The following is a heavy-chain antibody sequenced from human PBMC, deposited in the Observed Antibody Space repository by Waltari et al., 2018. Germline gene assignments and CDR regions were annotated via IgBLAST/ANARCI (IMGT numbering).Heavy chain of an antibody. CDR1: GFTFSSYG. J-gene: IGHJ4*02. CDR2: IRYDGSNK. D-gene: IGHD6-19*01. CDR3: AKDRSSGWYYFDY. Sequence: QVQLVESGGGVVQPGGSLRLSCAASGFTFSSYGMHWVRQAPGKGLEWVAFIRYDGSNKYYADSVKGRFTISRDNSKNTLYLQMNSLRAEDTAVYYCAKDRSSGWYYFDYWGQGTLVTVSS. V-gene: IGHV3-30*02.